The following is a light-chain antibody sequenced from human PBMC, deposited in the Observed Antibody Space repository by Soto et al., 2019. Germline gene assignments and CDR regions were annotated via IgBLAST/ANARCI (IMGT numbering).Light chain of an antibody. CDR1: QAIRND. V-gene: IGKV1-6*01. J-gene: IGKJ2*01. Sequence: AIQMTQSPSSLSASEGDRVTITCRASQAIRNDVVWFQQKPGKAPTLLIYAGFRLQSGVPSRFSGSGSGTDFTLTINSLQPEDFATYYGLQDYNYPYTFGQGTKLEIK. CDR3: LQDYNYPYT. CDR2: AGF.